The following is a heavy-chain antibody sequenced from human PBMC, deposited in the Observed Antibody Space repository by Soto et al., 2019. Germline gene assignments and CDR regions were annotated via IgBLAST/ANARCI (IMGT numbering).Heavy chain of an antibody. CDR3: AKQLGYCSGGSCYSRYYYYGMDV. CDR2: ISYDGSNK. CDR1: GFTFSSYG. D-gene: IGHD2-15*01. Sequence: GGSLRLSCAASGFTFSSYGMHWVRQAPGKGLEWVAVISYDGSNKYYADSVKGRFTISRDNSKNTLYLQMNSLRAEDTAVYYCAKQLGYCSGGSCYSRYYYYGMDVWGQGTTVTVSS. J-gene: IGHJ6*02. V-gene: IGHV3-30*18.